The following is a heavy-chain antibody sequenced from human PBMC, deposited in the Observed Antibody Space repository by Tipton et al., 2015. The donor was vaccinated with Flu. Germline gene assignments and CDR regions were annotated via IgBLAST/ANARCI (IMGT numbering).Heavy chain of an antibody. D-gene: IGHD3-22*01. Sequence: TLSLTCTVSGGSISSFYWSWIRQPPGKGLEWIGHIYDSGNTDYNPSLKSRVTILGDTSRNQFSLKLRSVTAADTAIYYCATGFCYDSEISFDISGQGTIVAVSS. J-gene: IGHJ3*02. V-gene: IGHV4-59*13. CDR2: IYDSGNT. CDR1: GGSISSFY. CDR3: ATGFCYDSEISFDI.